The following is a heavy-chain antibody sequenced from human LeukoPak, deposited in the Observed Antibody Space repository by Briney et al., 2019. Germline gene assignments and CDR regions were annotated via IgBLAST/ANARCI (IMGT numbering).Heavy chain of an antibody. CDR2: IYYSGST. CDR3: ARGVVIAPQTFDY. J-gene: IGHJ4*02. D-gene: IGHD2-21*01. V-gene: IGHV4-59*01. CDR1: GESISGFY. Sequence: PSETLSLTCTVSGESISGFYWTWIRQPPRKGLEWIGYIYYSGSTNYNPSLKSRVTISVDTSKNQFSLKLSPVTAADTAVYYCARGVVIAPQTFDYWGQGTLVTVSS.